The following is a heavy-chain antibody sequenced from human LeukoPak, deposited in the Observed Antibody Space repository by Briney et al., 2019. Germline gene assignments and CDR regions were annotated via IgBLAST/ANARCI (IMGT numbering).Heavy chain of an antibody. CDR1: GGSISSYY. J-gene: IGHJ3*02. V-gene: IGHV4-59*01. CDR2: IYYSGTT. Sequence: PSETLSLTCTVSGGSISSYYWSWIRQPPGKGLEWIGYIYYSGTTNYNPSLKSRVTISVDTSKNQFSLELTSVTAADTAVYYCARVRCSGGSCYSKNAFDIWGQGKMVTVSS. CDR3: ARVRCSGGSCYSKNAFDI. D-gene: IGHD2-15*01.